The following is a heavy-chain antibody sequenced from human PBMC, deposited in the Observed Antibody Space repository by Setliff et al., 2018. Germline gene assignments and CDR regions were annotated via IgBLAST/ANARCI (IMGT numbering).Heavy chain of an antibody. D-gene: IGHD2-2*01. CDR2: INSGSDFI. CDR1: GFAFSTYS. J-gene: IGHJ4*02. V-gene: IGHV3-21*01. CDR3: ERAHSSTLSVHDY. Sequence: PGGSLRLSCAASGFAFSTYSMNWVRQAPGKGLEWVSTINSGSDFIYYADSVRGRFTISIDNTKNSLYLQMKSLRAEDTAVYYCERAHSSTLSVHDYWGQGTLVTVSS.